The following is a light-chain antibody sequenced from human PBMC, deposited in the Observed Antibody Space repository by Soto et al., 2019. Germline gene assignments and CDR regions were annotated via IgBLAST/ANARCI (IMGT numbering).Light chain of an antibody. CDR3: QQYKSYSLT. Sequence: DIQMTQSPSTLSASVGDRVTITCRASQSISSWLAWYQHKPGKAPKLLIYKASSLESGVPSRFSGSGSGTEFTRAISSLQADDFATYYCQQYKSYSLTFGGGTKVEIK. J-gene: IGKJ4*01. V-gene: IGKV1-5*03. CDR1: QSISSW. CDR2: KAS.